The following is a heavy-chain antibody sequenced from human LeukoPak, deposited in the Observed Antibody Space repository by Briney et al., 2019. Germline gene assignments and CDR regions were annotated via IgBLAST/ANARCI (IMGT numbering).Heavy chain of an antibody. J-gene: IGHJ4*02. CDR3: RSGTDAFDY. V-gene: IGHV3-30*01. CDR2: ISYDGSNK. CDR1: GFTFNNYA. D-gene: IGHD3-10*01. Sequence: GGSLRLSCAASGFTFNNYAMHWVRQAPGKGLQWVALISYDGSNKYYADSVKGRFTISRDNSKNTLYLQMNSLGAEDMAVYFCRSGTDAFDYWGQGTLVTVSS.